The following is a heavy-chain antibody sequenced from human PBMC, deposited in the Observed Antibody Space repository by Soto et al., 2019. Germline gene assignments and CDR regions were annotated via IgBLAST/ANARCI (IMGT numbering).Heavy chain of an antibody. CDR2: IYYSGST. CDR1: GGSISSGDYY. D-gene: IGHD2-2*01. J-gene: IGHJ4*02. V-gene: IGHV4-30-4*01. Sequence: QVQLQESGPGLVKPSQTLSLTCTVSGGSISSGDYYWSWIRQPPGKGLEWIGYIYYSGSTYYNPSLKSRVTISVDTSKNQFSQKLSSVTAADTAVYYCAREADIVLVPAAPLGYSYGSYYFVYWGQGTLVTVSS. CDR3: AREADIVLVPAAPLGYSYGSYYFVY.